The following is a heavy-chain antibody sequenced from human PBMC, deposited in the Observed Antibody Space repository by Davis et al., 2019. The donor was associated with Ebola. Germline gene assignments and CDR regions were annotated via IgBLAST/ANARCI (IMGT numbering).Heavy chain of an antibody. CDR3: ASSRGAAAGRNAFDI. J-gene: IGHJ3*02. D-gene: IGHD6-13*01. V-gene: IGHV1-18*01. CDR1: GGTFSSYA. CDR2: ISAYNGNT. Sequence: AASVKVSCKASGGTFSSYAISWVRQAPGQGLEWMGWISAYNGNTNYAQKLQGRVIMTTDTSTSTAYMELRSLRSDDTAVYYCASSRGAAAGRNAFDIWGQGTMVTVSS.